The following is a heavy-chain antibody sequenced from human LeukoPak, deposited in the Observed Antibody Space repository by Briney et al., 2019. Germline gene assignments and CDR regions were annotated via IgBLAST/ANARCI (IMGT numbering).Heavy chain of an antibody. V-gene: IGHV1-18*01. CDR2: ISAYNGNT. CDR3: AREYYYDSSEGWFDR. D-gene: IGHD3-22*01. J-gene: IGHJ5*02. CDR1: GYIFTSYG. Sequence: GASVKVSCKASGYIFTSYGISWVRQAPGQGLEWMGWISAYNGNTNYAQKLQGRVTMTTDTSTSTVYMELRSLRSDDTAVYYCAREYYYDSSEGWFDRWGQGTLVTVSS.